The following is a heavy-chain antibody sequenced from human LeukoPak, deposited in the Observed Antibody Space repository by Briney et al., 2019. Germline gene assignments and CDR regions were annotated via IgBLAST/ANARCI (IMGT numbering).Heavy chain of an antibody. Sequence: ASVKVSCKASGYTFTGYYMHWVRQAPGQGLEWMGWINPNSGGTNYAQKFQGRVTMTRDTSISTADMELSRLRSDDTAVYYCARDNIVVVVAATFRVWFDPWGQGTLVTVSS. CDR2: INPNSGGT. CDR3: ARDNIVVVVAATFRVWFDP. D-gene: IGHD2-15*01. CDR1: GYTFTGYY. J-gene: IGHJ5*02. V-gene: IGHV1-2*02.